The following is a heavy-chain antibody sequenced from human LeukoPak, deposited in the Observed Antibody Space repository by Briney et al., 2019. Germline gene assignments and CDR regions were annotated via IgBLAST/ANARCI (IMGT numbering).Heavy chain of an antibody. V-gene: IGHV3-7*01. CDR1: GFTFSSYW. Sequence: GGSLRLSCAASGFTFSSYWMSWVRQAPGKGLEWVANIKQDGSEKYYVDSVKGRFTISRDNAKNSLYLQMNSLRAEDTAVYYYARNSNHYYDSSGYYPSGYYYYYMDVWGKGTTVTVSS. J-gene: IGHJ6*03. CDR2: IKQDGSEK. CDR3: ARNSNHYYDSSGYYPSGYYYYYMDV. D-gene: IGHD3-22*01.